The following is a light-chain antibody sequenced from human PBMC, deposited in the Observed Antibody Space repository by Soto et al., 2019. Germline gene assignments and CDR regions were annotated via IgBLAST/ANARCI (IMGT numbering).Light chain of an antibody. CDR2: DAS. CDR1: QDISNY. J-gene: IGKJ4*01. CDR3: QQYDL. V-gene: IGKV1-33*01. Sequence: DIQMTQSPSSLSASVGDRVTITCQASQDISNYLNWYQQKPGKAPKLLIYDASNLETGVPSRFSGSGSVTDFTFTISSLQPEDIATYYCQQYDLFGGGTKVEIK.